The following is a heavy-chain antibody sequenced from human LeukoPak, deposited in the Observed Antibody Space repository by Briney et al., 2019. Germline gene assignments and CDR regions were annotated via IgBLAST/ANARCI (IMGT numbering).Heavy chain of an antibody. CDR1: GGSFSGYY. CDR2: INHSGST. V-gene: IGHV4-34*01. Sequence: SETLSLTCAVYGGSFSGYYWSWIRQPPGKGLEWIGEINHSGSTNYNPSLKSRVTISVDTSKNQFSLKLSSVTAADTAVYYCARTLYCGGDCYSGHDYWGQGTLVTVST. CDR3: ARTLYCGGDCYSGHDY. D-gene: IGHD2-21*02. J-gene: IGHJ4*02.